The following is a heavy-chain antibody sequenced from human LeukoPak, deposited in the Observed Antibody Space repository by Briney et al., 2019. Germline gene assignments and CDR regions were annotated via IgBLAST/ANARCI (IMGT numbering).Heavy chain of an antibody. CDR3: ARSLSSRFSGPRRPYYFDS. CDR1: GFTLSSYA. Sequence: GGSLRLSCAASGFTLSSYAMSWVRQAPGKGLQWVLGISSSGGSTYYVDSVKGRFTISTDNSKNTLYLQMNSLRAEDTAVYYCARSLSSRFSGPRRPYYFDSWGQGTLVTVSS. CDR2: ISSSGGST. J-gene: IGHJ4*02. D-gene: IGHD3-16*02. V-gene: IGHV3-23*01.